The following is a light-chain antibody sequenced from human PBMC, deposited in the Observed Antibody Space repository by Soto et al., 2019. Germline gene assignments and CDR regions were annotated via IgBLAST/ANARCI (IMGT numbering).Light chain of an antibody. CDR3: QQLAA. Sequence: EIVLTQSPGTLSLSPGERATLSCRASQSVSSSYLAWYQQKPGQAPRLLIYDASNRATGVPARFSGSGSGTDFTLTISSLEPEDFAVYYCQQLAAFGGGTKVDIK. CDR1: QSVSSSY. V-gene: IGKV3D-20*02. CDR2: DAS. J-gene: IGKJ4*01.